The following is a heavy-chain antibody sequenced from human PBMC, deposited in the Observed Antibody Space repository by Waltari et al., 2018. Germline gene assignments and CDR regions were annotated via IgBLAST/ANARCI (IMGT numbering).Heavy chain of an antibody. V-gene: IGHV3-30*18. Sequence: QVQLVESGGGVVQPGTSLRLSCAASGFTFSSYGMHWVRQAPGKGLWWVAVISYDGSHKYYADSVKGRFTISRDNSKNTLYLQMSSLRAEDTAVYYCAKDFKRGYTGYNSFFDYWGQGTLVTVSS. CDR2: ISYDGSHK. D-gene: IGHD5-12*01. CDR3: AKDFKRGYTGYNSFFDY. J-gene: IGHJ4*02. CDR1: GFTFSSYG.